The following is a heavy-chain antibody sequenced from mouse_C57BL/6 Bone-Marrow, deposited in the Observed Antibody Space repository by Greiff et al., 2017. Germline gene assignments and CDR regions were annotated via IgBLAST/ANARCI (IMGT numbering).Heavy chain of an antibody. Sequence: VQLQQSGTVLARPGASVKMSCKTSGYTFTSYWMHWVKQRPGQGLEWIGAIYPGNSDTSYNQKFKGKAKLTAVTSASTAYMELSSLTNEDSAVYYCTGIYYYGSSLFAYWGQGTLVTVSA. V-gene: IGHV1-5*01. J-gene: IGHJ3*01. CDR1: GYTFTSYW. D-gene: IGHD1-1*01. CDR2: IYPGNSDT. CDR3: TGIYYYGSSLFAY.